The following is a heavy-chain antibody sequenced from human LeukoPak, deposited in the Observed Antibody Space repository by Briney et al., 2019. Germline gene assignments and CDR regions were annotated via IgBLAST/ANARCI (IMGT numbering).Heavy chain of an antibody. V-gene: IGHV3-23*01. CDR3: AKSERFDP. Sequence: PGGSLRLSCAASGFTFSSYAMSWVRQAPGKGLEWVSTIGASGYGTNYADSVKGRFTISRDNAKNTLYLQMNSLRAEDTAVYYCAKSERFDPWGQGTLVTVSS. CDR1: GFTFSSYA. J-gene: IGHJ5*02. CDR2: IGASGYGT.